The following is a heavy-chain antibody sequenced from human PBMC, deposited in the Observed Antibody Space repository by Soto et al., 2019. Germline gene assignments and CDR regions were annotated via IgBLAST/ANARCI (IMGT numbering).Heavy chain of an antibody. J-gene: IGHJ4*02. D-gene: IGHD2-15*01. Sequence: EVQLLESGGGLVQPGGSLRLSCAVSAFTFSTYAMSWVRQAPGKGLEWVSTISGDETNTFYADSVKGRFTISRDNSKNMLFLQMNSLRADDTAVYYCATDIVVVFAANNYWGQGTRVTVSS. V-gene: IGHV3-23*01. CDR3: ATDIVVVFAANNY. CDR2: ISGDETNT. CDR1: AFTFSTYA.